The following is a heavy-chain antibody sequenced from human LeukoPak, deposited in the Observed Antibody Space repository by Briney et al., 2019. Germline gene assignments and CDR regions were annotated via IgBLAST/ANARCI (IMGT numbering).Heavy chain of an antibody. V-gene: IGHV1-8*01. J-gene: IGHJ6*02. CDR1: GYTFTSYD. CDR3: ARAYCSSTSCYGAGYYYYYYGMDV. Sequence: ASVKVSCKASGYTFTSYDINWVRQATGQGLEWMGWMNPNSGNTGYAQKFQGRVTMTRNTSISTAYMELSSLRSEDTAVYYCARAYCSSTSCYGAGYYYYYYGMDVWGQGTTVTVSS. D-gene: IGHD2-2*01. CDR2: MNPNSGNT.